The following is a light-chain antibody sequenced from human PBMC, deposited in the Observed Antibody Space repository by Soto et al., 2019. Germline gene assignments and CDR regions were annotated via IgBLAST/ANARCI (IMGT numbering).Light chain of an antibody. CDR1: QSVSNN. CDR2: GAS. Sequence: EIVMTQSPASLSVSPLEIVTLSFRASQSVSNNLAWYQQRPGQAPRLLIYGASTRATGIPARFSGSGSGTDFTLTISRLGTEDFAVYYCQQYGSSPGFGQGTRLENK. V-gene: IGKV3-15*01. J-gene: IGKJ5*01. CDR3: QQYGSSPG.